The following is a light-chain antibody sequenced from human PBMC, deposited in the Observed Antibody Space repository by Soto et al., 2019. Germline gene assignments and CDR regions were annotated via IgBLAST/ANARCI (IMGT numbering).Light chain of an antibody. Sequence: SVLTQPPSVAGAPGQRVTISCTGSDSNIGAGYAVHWYQQLPGAAPKLLIYANNDRPSGVPDRFSGSRSGTSASLAITGLQAEDEAEYYCQSYDTSRFGLMFGGGTQLTVL. CDR3: QSYDTSRFGLM. J-gene: IGLJ3*02. V-gene: IGLV1-40*01. CDR1: DSNIGAGYA. CDR2: ANN.